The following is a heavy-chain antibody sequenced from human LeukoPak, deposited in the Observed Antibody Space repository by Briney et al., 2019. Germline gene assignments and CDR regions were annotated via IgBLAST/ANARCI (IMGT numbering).Heavy chain of an antibody. CDR3: ARGNYLYDSSAYSPFDY. D-gene: IGHD3-22*01. CDR2: VNPGDSDT. V-gene: IGHV5-51*01. CDR1: GYSFDSYW. Sequence: GESLKISCKGSGYSFDSYWIGWVRQQPGEGLEWMGIVNPGDSDTRDSPSFQGQVTISADKSISTAYLQWNSLKASDTAVYYCARGNYLYDSSAYSPFDYWGQGTLVTVSS. J-gene: IGHJ4*02.